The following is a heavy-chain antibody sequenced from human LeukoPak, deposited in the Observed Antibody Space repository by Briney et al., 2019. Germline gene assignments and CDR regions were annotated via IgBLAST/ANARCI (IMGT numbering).Heavy chain of an antibody. V-gene: IGHV4-38-2*02. J-gene: IGHJ6*03. CDR3: ARGYRGSGSYYHYYYYYMDV. D-gene: IGHD3-10*01. CDR2: INHSGST. CDR1: GYSISSGYY. Sequence: SETLSLTCTVSGYSISSGYYWGWIRQPPGKGLEWIGEINHSGSTNYNPSLKSRVTISVDTSKNQFSLKLSSVTAADTAVYYCARGYRGSGSYYHYYYYYMDVWGKGTTVTVSS.